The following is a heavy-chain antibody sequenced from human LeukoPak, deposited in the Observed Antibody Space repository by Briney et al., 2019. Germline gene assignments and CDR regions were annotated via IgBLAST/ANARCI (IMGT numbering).Heavy chain of an antibody. CDR3: AKEGSSGWYSFFDY. D-gene: IGHD6-19*01. V-gene: IGHV3-23*01. CDR1: GFTFSSYA. J-gene: IGHJ4*02. Sequence: GGSLRLSCAASGFTFSSYAMSWVRQAPGKGLEWVSAISASGGSTYSADSVKGRSTISRDNSKNTLYLQMTSLRAEDTAVYYCAKEGSSGWYSFFDYWGPGNLVAVSS. CDR2: ISASGGST.